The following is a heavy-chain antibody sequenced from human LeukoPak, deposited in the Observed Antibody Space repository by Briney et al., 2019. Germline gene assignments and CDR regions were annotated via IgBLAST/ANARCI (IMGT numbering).Heavy chain of an antibody. CDR1: GGTFSSYA. J-gene: IGHJ4*02. CDR3: ARAQIGYCSSTSCQPFDY. CDR2: IIPILGIA. D-gene: IGHD2-2*01. Sequence: SVKVSCKASGGTFSSYAISWVRQAPGQGLEWMGRIIPILGIANYAQKFQGRVTITADKSTSTAYMELSSLRSDDTAVYYCARAQIGYCSSTSCQPFDYWGQGTLVTVSS. V-gene: IGHV1-69*04.